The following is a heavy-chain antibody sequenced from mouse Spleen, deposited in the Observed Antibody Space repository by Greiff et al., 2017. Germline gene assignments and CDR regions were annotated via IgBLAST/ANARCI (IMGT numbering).Heavy chain of an antibody. D-gene: IGHD2-4*01. J-gene: IGHJ3*01. CDR3: ARRKDYESFAY. CDR1: GYTFTSYT. V-gene: IGHV1-4*01. CDR2: INPSSGYT. Sequence: VQGVESGAELARPGASVKMSCKASGYTFTSYTMHWVKQRPGQGLEWIGYINPSSGYTKYNQKFKDKATLTADKSSSTAYMQLSSLTSEDSAVYYCARRKDYESFAYWGQGTLVTVSA.